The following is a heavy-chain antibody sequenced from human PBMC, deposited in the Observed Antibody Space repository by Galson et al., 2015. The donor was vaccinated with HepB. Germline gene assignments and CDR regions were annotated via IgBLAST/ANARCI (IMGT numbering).Heavy chain of an antibody. CDR1: GFTFSSYG. D-gene: IGHD2-2*01. J-gene: IGHJ4*02. V-gene: IGHV3-30*18. Sequence: SLRLSCAASGFTFSSYGMHWVRQAPGKGLEWVAVISYDGSNKYYADSVKGRFTISRDNSKNTLYLQMNSLRAEDTAVYYCAKDERIGYCSSTSCHVPPDYWGQGTLVTVSS. CDR3: AKDERIGYCSSTSCHVPPDY. CDR2: ISYDGSNK.